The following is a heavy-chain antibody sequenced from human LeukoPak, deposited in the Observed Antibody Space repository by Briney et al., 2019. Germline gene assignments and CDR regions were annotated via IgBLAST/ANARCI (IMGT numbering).Heavy chain of an antibody. V-gene: IGHV4-34*01. J-gene: IGHJ4*02. Sequence: PSETLSLTCAVYGGSFSGYYWSWIRQPPGKGLEWIGEINHSGSTNYNPSLKSRVTISVDTSKNQFSLKLSSVTAADTAVYYCARGLEWLFGLGAFDYWGQGTLVTVSS. CDR2: INHSGST. CDR3: ARGLEWLFGLGAFDY. D-gene: IGHD3-3*01. CDR1: GGSFSGYY.